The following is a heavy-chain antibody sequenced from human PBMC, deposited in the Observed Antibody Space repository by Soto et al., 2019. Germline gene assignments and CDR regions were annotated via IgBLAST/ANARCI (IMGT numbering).Heavy chain of an antibody. CDR1: GYTFTTYG. CDR3: ARDPGTYSGSYRY. V-gene: IGHV1-18*04. Sequence: ASVKVSCKAAGYTFTTYGISWVRQAPGQGLEWMGWISAYNGNTKYAQKLQGRVTMTTDTSSSTAYMELRSLISDDTAVYYCARDPGTYSGSYRYWGQGTLVTVSS. D-gene: IGHD1-26*01. CDR2: ISAYNGNT. J-gene: IGHJ4*02.